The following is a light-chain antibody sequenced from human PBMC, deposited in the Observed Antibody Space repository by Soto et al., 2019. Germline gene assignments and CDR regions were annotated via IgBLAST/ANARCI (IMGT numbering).Light chain of an antibody. CDR3: AVWDDGPHSRV. V-gene: IGLV1-44*01. CDR1: SSNIGSYT. Sequence: QSVLTQPPSASGTPGQRVTISCSGSSSNIGSYTVNWYQQLPGTAPKLLIYGQNQRPSGVPDRFSGSKSGTSASLAISGLQSEDEADYYCAVWDDGPHSRVFGGGTKLTVL. J-gene: IGLJ3*02. CDR2: GQN.